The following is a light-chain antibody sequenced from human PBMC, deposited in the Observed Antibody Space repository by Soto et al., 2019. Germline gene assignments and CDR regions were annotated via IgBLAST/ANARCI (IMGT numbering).Light chain of an antibody. CDR1: SSDVGGYNY. CDR2: EVS. J-gene: IGLJ1*01. CDR3: SSYTTTNTYV. V-gene: IGLV2-14*01. Sequence: QSVLTQPASVSGSPGQSITISCTGTSSDVGGYNYVSWYQHHPGKAPKLMIYEVSSRPSVVSDRFSGSKSGNTASLTISGLQAEDEADYYCSSYTTTNTYVFGTGTKVTVL.